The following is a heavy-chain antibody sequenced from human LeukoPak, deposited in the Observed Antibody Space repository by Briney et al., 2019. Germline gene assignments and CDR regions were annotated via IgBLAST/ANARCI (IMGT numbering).Heavy chain of an antibody. D-gene: IGHD3-3*01. Sequence: SETLSLTCIVSGGSINTGDYYWSWIRQPPGKGLEWIGYIYYNGNTYYNPSLKTRLTLSVDPSKNQFSLQVNSVTAADTAVYYCARDRVRRFLEWLPGDAFDIWGQGTMVTVSS. CDR2: IYYNGNT. J-gene: IGHJ3*02. CDR3: ARDRVRRFLEWLPGDAFDI. CDR1: GGSINTGDYY. V-gene: IGHV4-30-4*01.